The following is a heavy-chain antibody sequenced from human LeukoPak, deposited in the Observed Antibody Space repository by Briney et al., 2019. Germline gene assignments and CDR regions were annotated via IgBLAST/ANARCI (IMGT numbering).Heavy chain of an antibody. CDR1: GFTFSDYY. V-gene: IGHV3-11*01. D-gene: IGHD3-10*01. CDR2: ISSSGSTI. Sequence: GGSLRLSCAASGFTFSDYYMSWIGQAPGKGLEWVSYISSSGSTIYYADSVKGGFTISRDNAKNSLYLQMTSLTAEDTAAYDWARKADWFGAKGFDPWGQGTLVTVSS. CDR3: ARKADWFGAKGFDP. J-gene: IGHJ5*02.